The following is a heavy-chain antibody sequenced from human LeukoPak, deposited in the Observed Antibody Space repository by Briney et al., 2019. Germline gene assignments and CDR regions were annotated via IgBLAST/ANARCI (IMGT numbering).Heavy chain of an antibody. CDR1: GFTFSSYA. CDR2: INVSGGT. CDR3: AKREVGPSRGYYFGY. J-gene: IGHJ4*02. V-gene: IGHV3-23*01. Sequence: PAGSLTLTCAASGFTFSSYAMSWVRQAPGKGLEWVSSINVSGGTYYADSVKGRPAISRDNSKNTLYLQMHSLSGEETALYYCAKREVGPSRGYYFGYWGEGTLVTVSS. D-gene: IGHD1-26*01.